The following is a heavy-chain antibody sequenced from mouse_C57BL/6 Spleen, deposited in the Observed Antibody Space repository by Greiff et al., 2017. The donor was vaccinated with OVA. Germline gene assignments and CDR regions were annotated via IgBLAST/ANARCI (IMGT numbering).Heavy chain of an antibody. CDR1: GYTFTSYW. Sequence: QVHVKQPGAELVRPRTSVKLSCKASGYTFTSYWMHWVKQRPGQGLEWIGVIDPSDSYTNYNQKFKGKATLTVDTSSSTAYMQLSSLTSEDSAVYYCAKIYGSSYGWYFDVWGTGTTVTVSS. CDR2: IDPSDSYT. J-gene: IGHJ1*03. V-gene: IGHV1-59*01. D-gene: IGHD1-1*01. CDR3: AKIYGSSYGWYFDV.